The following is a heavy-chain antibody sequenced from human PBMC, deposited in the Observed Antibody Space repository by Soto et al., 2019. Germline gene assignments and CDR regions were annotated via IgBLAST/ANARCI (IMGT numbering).Heavy chain of an antibody. J-gene: IGHJ6*02. CDR3: ARDVAIWFGELSTSANYFYGLDV. D-gene: IGHD3-10*01. Sequence: QVQLQESGPGLVKPSQTLSLTCTVSGGSISSGGYYWTWIRQHPEKGLEWIGYIYYSGSTHYNPSLKSRASVSADTSKNQISLDLNFVTRADTALYYCARDVAIWFGELSTSANYFYGLDVWGQGSTVTVSS. V-gene: IGHV4-31*03. CDR1: GGSISSGGYY. CDR2: IYYSGST.